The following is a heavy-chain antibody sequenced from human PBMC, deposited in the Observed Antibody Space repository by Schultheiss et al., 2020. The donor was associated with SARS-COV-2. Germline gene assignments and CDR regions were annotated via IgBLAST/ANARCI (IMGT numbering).Heavy chain of an antibody. CDR1: GFTFSSYG. Sequence: GGSLRLSCAASGFTFSSYGMHWVRQAPGKGLEWVAVIWYDGSNKYYADSVKGRFTISRDNSKNTLYLQMNSLRAEDTAVYYCAVDGSGSYRGWFDPWGQGTLVTVSS. J-gene: IGHJ5*02. CDR3: AVDGSGSYRGWFDP. D-gene: IGHD3-10*01. V-gene: IGHV3-33*01. CDR2: IWYDGSNK.